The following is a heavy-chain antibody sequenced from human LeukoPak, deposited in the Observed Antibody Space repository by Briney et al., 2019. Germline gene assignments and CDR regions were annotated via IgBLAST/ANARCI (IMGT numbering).Heavy chain of an antibody. Sequence: GGSLRLSCAASGFTVSSNYMSWVRQAPGKGLEWVANIKQDGSEKYYVDSVKGRFTISRDNAKNSLYLQMNSLRAEDTAVYYCARDSITIFWGYYYYYMDVWGKGTTVTVSS. V-gene: IGHV3-7*01. CDR1: GFTVSSNY. CDR2: IKQDGSEK. J-gene: IGHJ6*03. CDR3: ARDSITIFWGYYYYYMDV. D-gene: IGHD3-9*01.